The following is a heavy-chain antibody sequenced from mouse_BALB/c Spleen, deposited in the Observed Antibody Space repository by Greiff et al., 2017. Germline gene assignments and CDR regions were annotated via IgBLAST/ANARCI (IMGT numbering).Heavy chain of an antibody. J-gene: IGHJ3*01. CDR1: GYSFTSYW. D-gene: IGHD1-1*01. CDR2: IHPSDSET. Sequence: QVQLQQPGAELVRPGASVKLSCKASGYSFTSYWMNWVKQRPGQGLEWIGMIHPSDSETRLNQKFKDKATLTVDKSSSTAYMQLSSPTSEDSAVYYCARSGPPLITTEAWFAYWGQGTLVTVSA. V-gene: IGHV1-61*01. CDR3: ARSGPPLITTEAWFAY.